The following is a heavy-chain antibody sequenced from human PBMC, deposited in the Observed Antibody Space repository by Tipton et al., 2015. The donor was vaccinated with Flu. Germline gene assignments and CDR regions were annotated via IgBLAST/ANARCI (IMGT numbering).Heavy chain of an antibody. Sequence: TLSLTCTVSGGSISSYYWSWIRQPPGKGLEWIGYIYYSGSTNYNPSLKSRVTISVDTSKNQFSLKLSSVTAADTAVYYCARVAVAAGAGYFDYWGQGTLVTVSS. CDR2: IYYSGST. CDR1: GGSISSYY. J-gene: IGHJ4*02. D-gene: IGHD6-19*01. V-gene: IGHV4-59*01. CDR3: ARVAVAAGAGYFDY.